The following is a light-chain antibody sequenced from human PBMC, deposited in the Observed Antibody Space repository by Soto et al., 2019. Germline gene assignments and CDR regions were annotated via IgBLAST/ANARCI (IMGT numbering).Light chain of an antibody. Sequence: DIQMTQSPYTLSGCVGERVTLTCRASQTISSWLAWYQQKPGKAPKLLIYKASSLESGVPSRFSGSGSGTEFTLTISSLQPDDFATYYCQQYNSYWTFGQGTKVDIK. J-gene: IGKJ1*01. CDR2: KAS. CDR3: QQYNSYWT. CDR1: QTISSW. V-gene: IGKV1-5*03.